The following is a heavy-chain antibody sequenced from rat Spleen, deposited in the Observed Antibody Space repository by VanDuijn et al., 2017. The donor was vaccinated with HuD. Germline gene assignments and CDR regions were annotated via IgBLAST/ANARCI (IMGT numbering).Heavy chain of an antibody. D-gene: IGHD1-1*01. V-gene: IGHV5-7*01. J-gene: IGHJ2*01. CDR3: ARQGGDYSGAWLFDY. CDR2: ISYDGSST. Sequence: EVQLVESGGGLVQPGGSLQLSCAASGSTFSDYNMAWVRQAPKKGLERVAIISYDGSSTYYLDSVKGRFTISRENTKSPLYLQMDSLKSEDTATYYCARQGGDYSGAWLFDYWGQGVMVTVSS. CDR1: GSTFSDYN.